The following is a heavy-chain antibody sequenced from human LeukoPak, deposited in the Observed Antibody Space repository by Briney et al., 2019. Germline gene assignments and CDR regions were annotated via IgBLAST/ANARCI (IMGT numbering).Heavy chain of an antibody. CDR1: GFTFSSYA. CDR2: ISGSGNST. J-gene: IGHJ4*02. CDR3: AKGAGSNGWYPNDY. Sequence: GGSLRLSCAASGFTFSSYAMNWVRQAPGKGLEWVSVISGSGNSTYYADSVKGRFTISRDNSKNTLYLQMNSLRAEDTAVYYCAKGAGSNGWYPNDYWGQGTLVTVSS. D-gene: IGHD6-19*01. V-gene: IGHV3-23*01.